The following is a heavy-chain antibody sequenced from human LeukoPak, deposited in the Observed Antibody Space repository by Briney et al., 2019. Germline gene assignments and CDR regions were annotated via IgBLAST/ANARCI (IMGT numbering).Heavy chain of an antibody. CDR1: GFTFSSYA. CDR3: AKPLRGYGDYWDAFDI. D-gene: IGHD4-17*01. Sequence: QPGRSLRLSCAASGFTFSSYAMHWVRQAPGKGLEWVAVISYDGSNKYYADSVKGRFTISRDNSKNTLYLQMNSLRAEDTAVYYCAKPLRGYGDYWDAFDIWGQGTMVTVSS. CDR2: ISYDGSNK. V-gene: IGHV3-30*18. J-gene: IGHJ3*02.